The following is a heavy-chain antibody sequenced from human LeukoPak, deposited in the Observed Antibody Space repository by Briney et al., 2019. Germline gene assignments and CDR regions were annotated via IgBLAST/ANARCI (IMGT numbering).Heavy chain of an antibody. CDR2: LRYDGSNK. V-gene: IGHV3-30*02. CDR1: GFTFSNSG. J-gene: IGHJ4*02. D-gene: IGHD4-17*01. Sequence: QAGGSLRLSCAASGFTFSNSGMHWVRQAPGKGLEWVAFLRYDGSNKFYTDSVKGRFTISRDNSKNTLYLQMNSLRAEDTAVYYCAKTVVNYGDYPYYFDYWGQGTLVTVSS. CDR3: AKTVVNYGDYPYYFDY.